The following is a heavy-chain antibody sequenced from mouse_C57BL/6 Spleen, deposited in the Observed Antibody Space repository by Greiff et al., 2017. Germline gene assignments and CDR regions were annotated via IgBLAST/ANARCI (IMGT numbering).Heavy chain of an antibody. CDR1: GYAFTNYL. V-gene: IGHV1-54*01. CDR3: ARGANWDFDY. CDR2: INPGSGGT. D-gene: IGHD4-1*01. J-gene: IGHJ2*01. Sequence: QVQLQQSGAELVRPGTSVKVSCKASGYAFTNYLIEWVKQRPGQGLEWIGVINPGSGGTNYNGKFKGKATLTADKSSSTAYMQLSSLTSEDSAVYFCARGANWDFDYWGQGTTLTVSS.